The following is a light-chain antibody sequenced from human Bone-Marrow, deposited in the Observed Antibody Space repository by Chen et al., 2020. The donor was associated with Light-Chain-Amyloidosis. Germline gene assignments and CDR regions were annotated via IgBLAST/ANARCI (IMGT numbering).Light chain of an antibody. CDR1: AFPKQY. V-gene: IGLV3-25*03. Sequence: SYELTQPPSVSVSPGQTARITCSGDAFPKQYVYWFQQKPGQAPVLVMYKDHERPSGIPERFSGSSSVTTVTLTISRVQTEDEADYYCQSTDSTATYGVFGGGTQLTVL. CDR3: QSTDSTATYGV. CDR2: KDH. J-gene: IGLJ3*02.